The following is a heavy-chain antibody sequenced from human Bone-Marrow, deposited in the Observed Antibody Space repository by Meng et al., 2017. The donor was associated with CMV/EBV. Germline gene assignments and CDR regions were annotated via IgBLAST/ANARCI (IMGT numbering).Heavy chain of an antibody. CDR2: ISYDGSNK. CDR1: GFTFSSYA. CDR3: VRDGRQFVSGGYWFDA. Sequence: LSLTCAASGFTFSSYAMHWVRQAPGKGLEWVAVISYDGSNKYYADSVKGRFATSRDNANNAVYLQMNSLRVDDTAIYYCVRDGRQFVSGGYWFDAWGRGSLVTVSS. J-gene: IGHJ5*01. V-gene: IGHV3-30*09. D-gene: IGHD3-10*01.